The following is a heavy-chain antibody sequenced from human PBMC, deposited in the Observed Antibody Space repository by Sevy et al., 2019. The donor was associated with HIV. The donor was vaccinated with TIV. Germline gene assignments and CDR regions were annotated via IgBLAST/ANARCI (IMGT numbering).Heavy chain of an antibody. V-gene: IGHV3-21*01. CDR3: ARDYYYDTQWSRYGMDV. CDR2: ISSSGSYI. CDR1: GFTFRSYS. J-gene: IGHJ6*02. Sequence: GGSLRLSCAASGFTFRSYSMNWVRQAPGKGLEWVSSISSSGSYIYYADSVKGRFTSSRDNAKNSLYLQMNSVRAEDTAVYYCARDYYYDTQWSRYGMDVWGQGTTVIVSS. D-gene: IGHD3-22*01.